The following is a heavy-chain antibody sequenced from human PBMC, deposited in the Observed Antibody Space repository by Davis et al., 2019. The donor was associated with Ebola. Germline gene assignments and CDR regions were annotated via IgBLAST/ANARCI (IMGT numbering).Heavy chain of an antibody. V-gene: IGHV1-2*06. Sequence: AASVKVSCKASGYTFTGYYMHWVRQAPGQGLEWMGQINPDNGATYYAQHFQGRVTMTTDTSVTTAYMELSSLRSEDTAVYYCARSGGPRVLVPAAIELYYYGMDVWGQGTTVTVSS. D-gene: IGHD2-2*02. CDR1: GYTFTGYY. CDR3: ARSGGPRVLVPAAIELYYYGMDV. J-gene: IGHJ6*02. CDR2: INPDNGAT.